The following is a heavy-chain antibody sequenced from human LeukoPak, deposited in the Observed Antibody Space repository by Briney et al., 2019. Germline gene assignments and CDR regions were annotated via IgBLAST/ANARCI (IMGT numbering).Heavy chain of an antibody. CDR2: ISSSSNYI. CDR1: GFTFSSYY. V-gene: IGHV3-21*01. CDR3: ARAGYSGYDYGGTGFDY. J-gene: IGHJ4*02. D-gene: IGHD5-12*01. Sequence: GGSLRLSCAASGFTFSSYYMNWVRQAPGKGLEWVSSISSSSNYIYYADSVKGRFTISRDNSKNSLYLQMNSLRAEDTAVYYCARAGYSGYDYGGTGFDYWGQGTLVTVSS.